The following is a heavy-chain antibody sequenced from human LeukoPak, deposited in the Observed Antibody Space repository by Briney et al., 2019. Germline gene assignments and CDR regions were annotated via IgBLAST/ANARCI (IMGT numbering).Heavy chain of an antibody. CDR1: GFTVGSNY. CDR3: ARGGYYYGSGDDY. Sequence: PGGPLRLSCAASGFTVGSNYMSWVRQAPGKGLEWVSVIYSGGSTYYADSVKGRFTISRDNSKNTLYLQMNSLRAEDTAVYYCARGGYYYGSGDDYWGQGTLVTVSS. CDR2: IYSGGST. D-gene: IGHD3-10*01. V-gene: IGHV3-53*01. J-gene: IGHJ4*02.